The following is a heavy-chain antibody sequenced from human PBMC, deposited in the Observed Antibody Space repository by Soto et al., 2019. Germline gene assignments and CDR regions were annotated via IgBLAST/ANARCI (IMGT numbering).Heavy chain of an antibody. J-gene: IGHJ4*02. CDR3: AKAPNFDWLSHFDY. Sequence: QVQLMESGGGVVQPGRSLRLSCAASGLTFSNYGMHWVRQAPGKGLEWVAVISYDGSNKYYADSVKGRFTISRDNSKNTLYLQMNRLRAEDTAVYYCAKAPNFDWLSHFDYWGQGTLVTVSS. D-gene: IGHD3-9*01. CDR2: ISYDGSNK. V-gene: IGHV3-30*18. CDR1: GLTFSNYG.